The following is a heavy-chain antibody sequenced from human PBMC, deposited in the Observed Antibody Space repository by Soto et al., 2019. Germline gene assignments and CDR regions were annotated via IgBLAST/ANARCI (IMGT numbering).Heavy chain of an antibody. CDR2: IYDSGDA. CDR1: GGSISSYF. V-gene: IGHV4-59*03. Sequence: QVQLQQSGPGLVKPSETLSLTCSVSGGSISSYFKNWIRQAPGKGLEWIGCIYDSGDANYTPSLKSRVTISLDTSKNQFSLKLSSVTAADTAVYYCVSSRTAVFGDALDIWALGTMVTVSS. D-gene: IGHD3-3*01. J-gene: IGHJ3*02. CDR3: VSSRTAVFGDALDI.